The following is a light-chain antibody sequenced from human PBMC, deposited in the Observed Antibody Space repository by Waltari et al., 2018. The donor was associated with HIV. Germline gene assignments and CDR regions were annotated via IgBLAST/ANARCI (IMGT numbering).Light chain of an antibody. CDR1: TLEDKI. CDR2: DNV. V-gene: IGLV3-21*02. Sequence: YVLTQPPSVSVAPGSTATITCGGETLEDKIVHWYRQRPGQAPPLVIYDNVKRPAEIPERFSASNSGDTATLAISRVETGDEADFYCQVWDKENDHECVFFGGGTQLVVL. CDR3: QVWDKENDHECVF. J-gene: IGLJ2*01.